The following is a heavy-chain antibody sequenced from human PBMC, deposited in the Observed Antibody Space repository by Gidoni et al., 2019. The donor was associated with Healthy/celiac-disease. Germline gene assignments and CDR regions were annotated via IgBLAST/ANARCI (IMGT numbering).Heavy chain of an antibody. Sequence: QVQLVQSGAEVKKPGASVKVSCKASGYTFTSYYMHWVRQAPGQGLEWMGIINPSGGSTSYAQKFQGRVTMTRDTSTSTVYMELSSLRSEDTAVYYCARGPYYYGSGSYGGDYWGQGTLVTVSS. D-gene: IGHD3-10*01. CDR1: GYTFTSYY. J-gene: IGHJ4*02. V-gene: IGHV1-46*01. CDR2: INPSGGST. CDR3: ARGPYYYGSGSYGGDY.